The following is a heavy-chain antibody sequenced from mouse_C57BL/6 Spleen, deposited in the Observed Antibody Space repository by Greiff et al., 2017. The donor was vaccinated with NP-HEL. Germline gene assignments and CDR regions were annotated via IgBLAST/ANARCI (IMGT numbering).Heavy chain of an antibody. CDR3: ARWGYYGSLYYFDY. CDR2: IDPSDSYT. J-gene: IGHJ2*01. V-gene: IGHV1-69*01. CDR1: GYTFTSYW. Sequence: QVHVKQPGAELVMPGASVKLSCKASGYTFTSYWMHWVKQRPGQGLEWIGEIDPSDSYTNYNQKFKGKSTLTVDKSSSTAYMQLSSLTSEDSAVYYCARWGYYGSLYYFDYWGQGTTLTVSS. D-gene: IGHD1-1*01.